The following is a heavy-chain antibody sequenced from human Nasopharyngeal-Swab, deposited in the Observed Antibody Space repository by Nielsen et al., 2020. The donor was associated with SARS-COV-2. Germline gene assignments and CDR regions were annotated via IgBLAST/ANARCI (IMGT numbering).Heavy chain of an antibody. Sequence: VRQAPGKGLAWVSRINSDGSSTSYADSVKGRFTISRDNAKNTLYLQMNSLRAEDTAVYYCASSSGWYSGWGQGTLVTVSS. J-gene: IGHJ4*02. D-gene: IGHD6-19*01. CDR2: INSDGSST. V-gene: IGHV3-74*01. CDR3: ASSSGWYSG.